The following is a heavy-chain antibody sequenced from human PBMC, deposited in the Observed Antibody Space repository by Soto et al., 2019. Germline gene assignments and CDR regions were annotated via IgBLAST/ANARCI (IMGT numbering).Heavy chain of an antibody. CDR2: IRAYNGNT. CDR3: ARDPPPMDV. Sequence: QVQLVQSGAEVKKPGASVKVSCKASGYTFTSYGISWVRQAPGQGLEWMGWIRAYNGNTNYAQKLQGRVTMTTDTTTSTASMELRSLRSHHTAVYYYARDPPPMDVWGQGTTVTVSS. J-gene: IGHJ6*02. CDR1: GYTFTSYG. V-gene: IGHV1-18*01.